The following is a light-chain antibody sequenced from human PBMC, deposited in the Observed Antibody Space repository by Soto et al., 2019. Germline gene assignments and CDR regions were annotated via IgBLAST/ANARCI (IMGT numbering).Light chain of an antibody. CDR1: SGSIASKY. CDR3: QSYDSSNHWV. Sequence: NFMLTQSHSVSESPGKTVTISCTRSSGSIASKYVQWYQQRPGSSPTIVIYEGSQRPSGVPDRFSGSIDSSSNSASLTISGLKTEDEADYYCQSYDSSNHWVFGGGTKLTVL. V-gene: IGLV6-57*01. J-gene: IGLJ3*02. CDR2: EGS.